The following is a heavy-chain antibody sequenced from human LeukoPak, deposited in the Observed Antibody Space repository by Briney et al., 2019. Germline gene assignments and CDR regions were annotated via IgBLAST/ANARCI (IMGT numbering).Heavy chain of an antibody. CDR3: ARGRYSGSPGLHCY. D-gene: IGHD1-26*01. CDR2: IYYSGST. V-gene: IGHV4-59*01. J-gene: IGHJ4*02. Sequence: PSETLSLTCTDSGGSISSYYWSWIRQPPGKGLEWIGYIYYSGSTNYNPSLKSRVTISVDTSKNQFSLKLSSVTAADTAVYYCARGRYSGSPGLHCYWGQGTLVTVSS. CDR1: GGSISSYY.